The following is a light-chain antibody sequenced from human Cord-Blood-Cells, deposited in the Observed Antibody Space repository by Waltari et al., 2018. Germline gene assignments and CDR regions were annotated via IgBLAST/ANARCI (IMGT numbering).Light chain of an antibody. CDR1: SSDVGAYNY. CDR3: SSYAGSNNLV. Sequence: QSALTQPPSASGSPGPSVTISSTGTSSDVGAYNYVSWYQQHPGKAPKLMIYEVSKRPSGVPDRFSGSKSGNTASLTVSGLQAEDEADYYCSSYAGSNNLVFGGGTKLTVL. J-gene: IGLJ2*01. V-gene: IGLV2-8*01. CDR2: EVS.